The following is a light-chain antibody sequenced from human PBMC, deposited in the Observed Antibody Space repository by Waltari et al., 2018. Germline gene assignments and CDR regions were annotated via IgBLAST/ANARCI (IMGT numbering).Light chain of an antibody. CDR2: GAS. CDR3: QQYSDWPYT. Sequence: EIVMTQSPGTLSVSPGERLTLSGRASQSVSSHLAWYQQKPGQAPTLLIYGASTRATGMPARFSGSGSGTEFTLTISSLQSEDFADYYCQQYSDWPYTFGQGTKLEIK. CDR1: QSVSSH. J-gene: IGKJ2*01. V-gene: IGKV3-15*01.